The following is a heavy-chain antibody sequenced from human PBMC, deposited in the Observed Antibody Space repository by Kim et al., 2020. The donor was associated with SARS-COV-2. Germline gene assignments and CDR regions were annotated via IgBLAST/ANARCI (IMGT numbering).Heavy chain of an antibody. CDR2: INTNTGNP. J-gene: IGHJ6*02. CDR1: GYTFTSYA. CDR3: AWKSYYFDSSGYYYGGVYYYYGMDV. V-gene: IGHV7-4-1*02. Sequence: ASVKVSCKASGYTFTSYAMNWVRQAPGQGLEWMGWINTNTGNPTYAQGFTGRFVLSLDTSVSTAYLQTSSLKAEDTAVYYCAWKSYYFDSSGYYYGGVYYYYGMDVWGQGTTVTVSS. D-gene: IGHD3-22*01.